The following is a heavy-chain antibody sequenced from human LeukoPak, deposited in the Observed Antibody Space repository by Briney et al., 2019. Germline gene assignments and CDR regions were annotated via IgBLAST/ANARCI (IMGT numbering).Heavy chain of an antibody. CDR3: AREPPYCTNGVCHTVLNGWFDP. J-gene: IGHJ5*02. Sequence: SQTLSLTCTVSGGSISSGSYYWSWIRQPAGKGLEWIGRIYTSGSTNYNPSLKSRVTISVDTSKNQFSLKLSSVTAADTAVYYCAREPPYCTNGVCHTVLNGWFDPWGQGTLVTVSS. CDR2: IYTSGST. V-gene: IGHV4-61*02. D-gene: IGHD2-8*01. CDR1: GGSISSGSYY.